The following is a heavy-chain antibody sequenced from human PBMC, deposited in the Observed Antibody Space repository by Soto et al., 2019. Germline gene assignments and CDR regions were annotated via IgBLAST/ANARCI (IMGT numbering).Heavy chain of an antibody. CDR1: GYSFTSLD. V-gene: IGHV1-8*01. Sequence: QVQLVQSGAEVREPGASVKVSCKASGYSFTSLDINWVRQTAGQGLEWMGWMEPSTGRTGYAQKFQCRVTMTRVTSLNSAYMELTTLTSDDTAFYYCARGVSAGVDYWGQGTLVIVSS. CDR2: MEPSTGRT. CDR3: ARGVSAGVDY. D-gene: IGHD1-26*01. J-gene: IGHJ4*02.